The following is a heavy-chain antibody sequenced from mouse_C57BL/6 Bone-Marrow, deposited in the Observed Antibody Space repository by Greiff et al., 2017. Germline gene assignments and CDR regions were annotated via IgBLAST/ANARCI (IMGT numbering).Heavy chain of an antibody. Sequence: EVQLQESGPGLVKPSQSLSLTCSVTGYSITSGYYWNWIRQFPGNKLEWMGYISYDGSNNYNPSLPIKNRISITRDTSKNQFFLKLNSVTTEDTATYYCARDGLTVAWFAYWGQGTLVIVSA. CDR2: ISYDGSN. CDR3: ARDGLTVAWFAY. CDR1: GYSITSGYY. D-gene: IGHD3-1*01. J-gene: IGHJ3*01. V-gene: IGHV3-6*01.